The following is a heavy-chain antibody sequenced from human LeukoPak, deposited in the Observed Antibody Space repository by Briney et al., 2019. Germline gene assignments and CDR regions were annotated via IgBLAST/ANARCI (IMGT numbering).Heavy chain of an antibody. CDR1: GFTFSSYW. V-gene: IGHV3-23*01. CDR2: ISGSGGST. Sequence: GGSLRLSCAASGFTFSSYWMNWVRQAPGKGLEWVSAISGSGGSTYYADSVKGRFTISRDNSKNTLYLQMNSLRAEDTAVYYCAKDRPFPEYYFDYWGQGTLVTVSS. D-gene: IGHD2/OR15-2a*01. J-gene: IGHJ4*02. CDR3: AKDRPFPEYYFDY.